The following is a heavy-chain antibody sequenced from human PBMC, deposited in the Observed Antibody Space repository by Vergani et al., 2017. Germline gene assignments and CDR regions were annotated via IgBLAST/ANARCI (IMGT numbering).Heavy chain of an antibody. CDR1: GFTFSSYA. D-gene: IGHD4-17*01. CDR3: ARGASGDYVSSFDY. Sequence: QVQLVESGGGVVQPGRSLRLSCAASGFTFSSYAMHWVRQAPGKGLEWVAVISYDGSNKYYADSVKGRFTISRDNSKNTLYLQINSLRPEDTAVYYCARGASGDYVSSFDYWGQGTLVTVSS. V-gene: IGHV3-30-3*01. J-gene: IGHJ4*02. CDR2: ISYDGSNK.